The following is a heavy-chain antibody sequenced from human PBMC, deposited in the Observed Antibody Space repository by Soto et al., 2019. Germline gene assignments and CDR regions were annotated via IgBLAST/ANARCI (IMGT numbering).Heavy chain of an antibody. CDR2: ITGSGGNT. Sequence: GGSLRLSCAASGLTFSNYAMTWVRQAPGRGLEWVSAITGSGGNTFYADSVKGRFTISRDNSKNTLYLQMNSLRAEDTAVYYCAKSGTTVYWGRGALVTVSS. D-gene: IGHD1-1*01. V-gene: IGHV3-23*01. CDR1: GLTFSNYA. CDR3: AKSGTTVY. J-gene: IGHJ4*01.